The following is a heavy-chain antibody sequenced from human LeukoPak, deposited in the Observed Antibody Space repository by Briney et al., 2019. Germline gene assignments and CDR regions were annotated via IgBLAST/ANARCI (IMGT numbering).Heavy chain of an antibody. CDR1: GGSISNYY. Sequence: SETLSLTCTVSGGSISNYYWTWIRQPPGKGLEWIGDIYYSGSTNYNPSLKSRVTNSVDTPKNQFSLKLSSVTAADTAMYYCARASDRLQPPDYWGQGTLVTVSS. J-gene: IGHJ4*02. V-gene: IGHV4-59*01. CDR3: ARASDRLQPPDY. D-gene: IGHD4-11*01. CDR2: IYYSGST.